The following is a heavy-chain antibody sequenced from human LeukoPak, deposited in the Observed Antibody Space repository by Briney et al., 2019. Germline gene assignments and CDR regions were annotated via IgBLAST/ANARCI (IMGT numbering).Heavy chain of an antibody. CDR1: GGSISSSSYH. CDR3: ARSVEGYCRGGSCYSYSYYMDV. V-gene: IGHV4-39*07. CDR2: IYYRGST. D-gene: IGHD2-15*01. J-gene: IGHJ6*03. Sequence: SETLSLTCTVSGGSISSSSYHWGWIRQPPGKGLEWIGSIYYRGSTYYNPSLKSRVTISVDTSKNRFSLKLSSVTAADTAVYYCARSVEGYCRGGSCYSYSYYMDVWGKGTTVTVSS.